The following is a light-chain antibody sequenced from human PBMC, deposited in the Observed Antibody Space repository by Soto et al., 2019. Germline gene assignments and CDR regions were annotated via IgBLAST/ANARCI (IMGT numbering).Light chain of an antibody. V-gene: IGLV1-44*01. Sequence: QSVLTQPPSASATPGQRVTISCSGSSSNIGGNTVNWYQQLPGTAPKLLIYSNNERPSGVPDRFSGSKSGTSASLAISGLQSEDEAVYSWAAWDDSLNGYVFGPGTKLTVL. J-gene: IGLJ1*01. CDR2: SNN. CDR1: SSNIGGNT. CDR3: AAWDDSLNGYV.